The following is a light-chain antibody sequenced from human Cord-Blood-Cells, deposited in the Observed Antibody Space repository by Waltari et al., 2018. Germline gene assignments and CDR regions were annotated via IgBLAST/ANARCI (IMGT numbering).Light chain of an antibody. CDR3: SSYTSSSKV. CDR2: DVN. CDR1: SSDVGAYKH. Sequence: QSALTQPASVSGSPGPSITTSCTGTSSDVGAYKHVTWYQQHPGKAPKLMIYDVNNRPSGVSNRVSGSKSGNTASLTIAELQAEDEADYYCSSYTSSSKVFGGGTKLTVL. V-gene: IGLV2-14*01. J-gene: IGLJ3*02.